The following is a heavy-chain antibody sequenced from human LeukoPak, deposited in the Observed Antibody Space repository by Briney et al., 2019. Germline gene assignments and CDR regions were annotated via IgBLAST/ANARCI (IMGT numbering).Heavy chain of an antibody. J-gene: IGHJ3*02. V-gene: IGHV3-33*06. CDR2: IWYDGSNK. CDR1: GFTFSSYG. Sequence: GRSLRLSCAASGFTFSSYGMHWVRQAPGKGLEWVAVIWYDGSNKYYADSVKGRFTISSDNSKNTLYLQMNSLRAEDTAVYYCAKGELELRPDAFDIWGQGTMVTVSS. D-gene: IGHD1-7*01. CDR3: AKGELELRPDAFDI.